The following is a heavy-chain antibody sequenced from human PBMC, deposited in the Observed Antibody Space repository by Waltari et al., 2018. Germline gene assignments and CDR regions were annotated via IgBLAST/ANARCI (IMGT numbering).Heavy chain of an antibody. V-gene: IGHV3-7*01. J-gene: IGHJ4*02. CDR3: ARVKWELLPRY. D-gene: IGHD1-26*01. Sequence: EVQLVESGGGLVQPGGSLRLSCAASGFTLSSYWMRWARQAQGKGLEWVANIKQDGSEKYYVDSVKGRFTISRDNAKNSLYLQMNTLRAEDTAVYYCARVKWELLPRYWGQGTLVTVSS. CDR2: IKQDGSEK. CDR1: GFTLSSYW.